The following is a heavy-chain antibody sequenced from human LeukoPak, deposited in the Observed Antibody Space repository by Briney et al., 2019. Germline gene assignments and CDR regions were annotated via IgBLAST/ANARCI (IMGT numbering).Heavy chain of an antibody. CDR3: ARDPSEYNSGWSPRYY. CDR1: RYTFTGYY. Sequence: ASVKVSCKASRYTFTGYYMHWVRQAPGRGLEWVGWIYPNSGGTNYVQKFQGRVTLTRDTSISTAYMELRRLRSDDTAVYYCARDPSEYNSGWSPRYYCDEGTLVTVSS. V-gene: IGHV1-2*02. D-gene: IGHD6-19*01. CDR2: IYPNSGGT. J-gene: IGHJ4*02.